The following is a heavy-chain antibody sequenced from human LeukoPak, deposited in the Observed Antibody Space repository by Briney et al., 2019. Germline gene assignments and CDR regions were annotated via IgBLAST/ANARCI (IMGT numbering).Heavy chain of an antibody. J-gene: IGHJ5*02. V-gene: IGHV1-46*01. CDR2: INPSGSST. CDR3: ARGTDNWLDP. CDR1: GYTFTSYY. Sequence: ASVKVSCKASGYTFTSYYIHWVRQAPGQGLEWMGIINPSGSSTNYAQKFQGRVTMTRDTSTSTVYMQLSSLRSEDTAVYYCARGTDNWLDPWGQGTLVTVSS.